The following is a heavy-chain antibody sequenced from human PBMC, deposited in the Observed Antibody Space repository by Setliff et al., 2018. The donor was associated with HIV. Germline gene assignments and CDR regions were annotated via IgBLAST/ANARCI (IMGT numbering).Heavy chain of an antibody. CDR2: SNVDGSSI. CDR3: ARLPQDVRSSIDF. J-gene: IGHJ4*02. CDR1: GFTFTDYW. D-gene: IGHD6-6*01. Sequence: GESLKISCAASGFTFTDYWMHWVRQVPGQGLVWVSRSNVDGSSISYADSVKGRFTISRDNAKNTLFLQMNSLRAEDTAVYYCARLPQDVRSSIDFWGQGTLVTVSS. V-gene: IGHV3-74*01.